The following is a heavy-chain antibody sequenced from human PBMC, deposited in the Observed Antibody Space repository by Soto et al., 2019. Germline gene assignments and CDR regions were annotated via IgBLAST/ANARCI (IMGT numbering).Heavy chain of an antibody. CDR2: IYYSGST. CDR1: GGSISSSSYY. CDR3: ARLTIFGVVLLSYFDY. V-gene: IGHV4-39*01. Sequence: QLQLQESGPRLVKPSETLSLTCTVSGGSISSSSYYWGWIRQPPGKGLEWIGSIYYSGSTYYNPSLKSRVTISVDTSKNQFSLKLSSVTAADTAVYYCARLTIFGVVLLSYFDYWGQGTLVTVSS. J-gene: IGHJ4*02. D-gene: IGHD3-3*01.